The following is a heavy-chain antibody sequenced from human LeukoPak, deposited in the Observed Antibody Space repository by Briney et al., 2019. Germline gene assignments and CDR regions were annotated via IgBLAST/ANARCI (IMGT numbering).Heavy chain of an antibody. CDR3: ASNGNRPTRYFDY. J-gene: IGHJ4*02. D-gene: IGHD1-14*01. CDR1: GGSFSGYY. Sequence: SETLSLTCAGYGGSFSGYYWSWIRQPPGKGLEWIGEINHSGSTNYNPSLKSRVTISVDTSKNQFSLKLSSVTAADTAVYYCASNGNRPTRYFDYWGQGTLVTVSS. V-gene: IGHV4-34*01. CDR2: INHSGST.